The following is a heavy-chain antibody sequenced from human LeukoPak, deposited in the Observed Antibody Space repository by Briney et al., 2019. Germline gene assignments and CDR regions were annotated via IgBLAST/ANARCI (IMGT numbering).Heavy chain of an antibody. Sequence: SQTLSLTRTVSDGSISSGSYYWSWIRQPAGKGLEWIGRIYTSGSTNYNPSLKSRVTISVDTSKNQFSLKLSSVTAADTAVYYCARESSLYYDSSGYSQNFDYWGQGTLVTVSS. CDR1: DGSISSGSYY. D-gene: IGHD3-22*01. CDR2: IYTSGST. CDR3: ARESSLYYDSSGYSQNFDY. J-gene: IGHJ4*02. V-gene: IGHV4-61*02.